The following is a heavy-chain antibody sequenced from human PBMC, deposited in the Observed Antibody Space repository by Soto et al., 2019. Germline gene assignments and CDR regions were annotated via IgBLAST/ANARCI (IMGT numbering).Heavy chain of an antibody. Sequence: DVHLVESGGGLIQPGGSLRLSCAASGFTVSGKKYLAWVCQTPGKGLEWVSALYDVDGTFYADSVKGRFTTSGDSSRTIVYLKMNSLRPDDTAVYYCATWHLREHAYDIWGQGTAVTVSS. D-gene: IGHD4-17*01. CDR1: GFTVSGKKY. CDR3: ATWHLREHAYDI. V-gene: IGHV3-53*01. J-gene: IGHJ3*02. CDR2: LYDVDGT.